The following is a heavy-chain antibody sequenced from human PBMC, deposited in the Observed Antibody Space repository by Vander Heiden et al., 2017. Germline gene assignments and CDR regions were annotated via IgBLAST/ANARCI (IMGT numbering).Heavy chain of an antibody. CDR3: ARDRGSGWYNPTGGTRFDP. J-gene: IGHJ5*02. Sequence: QVQLQDSGPGLVKPSGTLSLTCAVSGGSISSSNWWSWVRPPPGKGLEWIGEIYHSGSTNYNPSLKSRVTISVDKSKNQFSLKLSSVTAADTAVYYCARDRGSGWYNPTGGTRFDPWGQGTLVTVSS. CDR2: IYHSGST. V-gene: IGHV4-4*02. D-gene: IGHD6-19*01. CDR1: GGSISSSNW.